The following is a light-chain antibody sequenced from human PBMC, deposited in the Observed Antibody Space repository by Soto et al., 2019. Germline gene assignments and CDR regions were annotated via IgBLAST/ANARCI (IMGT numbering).Light chain of an antibody. CDR1: SSDVGSHNL. V-gene: IGLV2-23*02. CDR2: EVT. Sequence: QSALTQPASVSGSPGQSITISCTGTSSDVGSHNLVSWYQQRPGKAPKLLIYEVTKRPSGVSGRFSGSKSDNTASLTISGLQAEDEADYFCCSYAATTASLVFGGGTKLTVL. J-gene: IGLJ2*01. CDR3: CSYAATTASLV.